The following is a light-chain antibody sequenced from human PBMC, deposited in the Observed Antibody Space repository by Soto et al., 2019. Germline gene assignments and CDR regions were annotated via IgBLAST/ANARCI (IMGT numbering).Light chain of an antibody. V-gene: IGLV1-51*01. J-gene: IGLJ3*02. CDR1: TSNIGNNF. CDR2: DNS. CDR3: GSWDTSLSVVV. Sequence: QLVLTQPPSVSAAAGQRVTISCSGTTSNIGNNFVSWYQQFPRQSPKLLIYDNSKRPSGIPDRFSGSKSDTSGTLDITGLQPGDEADYYCGSWDTSLSVVVFGGGTQLTVL.